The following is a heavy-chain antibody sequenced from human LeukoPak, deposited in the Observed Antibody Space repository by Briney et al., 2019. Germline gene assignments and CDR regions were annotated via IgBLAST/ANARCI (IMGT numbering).Heavy chain of an antibody. V-gene: IGHV4-59*01. CDR2: IYNSGST. CDR1: GDSSSSNY. J-gene: IGHJ4*02. D-gene: IGHD3-10*01. CDR3: ARDKSDYGSLSYYFDY. Sequence: SETLSLTCTVSGDSSSSNYWSWIRQPPGKGLEWIGYIYNSGSTKYSPSLKSRVTISVDTSKNQVSLKLSSVTAADTAVYYCARDKSDYGSLSYYFDYWGQGTLVTVSS.